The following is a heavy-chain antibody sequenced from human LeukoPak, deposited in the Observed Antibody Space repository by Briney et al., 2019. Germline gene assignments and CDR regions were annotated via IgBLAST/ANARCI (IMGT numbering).Heavy chain of an antibody. CDR1: GYTFTSYD. Sequence: ASVKVSCKASGYTFTSYDSNWVRQATGQGLEWMGWMNPNSGNTGYAQKFQGRVTMTRNTSISTAYMELSSLRSEDTAVYYCARVGRKSRHAFDIWGQGTMVTVSS. J-gene: IGHJ3*02. CDR3: ARVGRKSRHAFDI. V-gene: IGHV1-8*01. D-gene: IGHD3-10*01. CDR2: MNPNSGNT.